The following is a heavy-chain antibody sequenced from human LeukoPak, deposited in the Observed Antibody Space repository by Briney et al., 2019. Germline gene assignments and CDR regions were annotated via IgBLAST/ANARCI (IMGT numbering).Heavy chain of an antibody. D-gene: IGHD3-10*01. CDR1: GVTLSPYG. CDR2: ISYEGGTQ. J-gene: IGHJ5*02. CDR3: AKEGTPQVSTWYDL. Sequence: GMSLILSCAASGVTLSPYGMHWVRQAPGKGLEWVAVISYEGGTQHYADSVKGRFIISRDNPRNTLYLQMNILRTEDTAVYYCAKEGTPQVSTWYDLWGQGTQVIVSS. V-gene: IGHV3-30*18.